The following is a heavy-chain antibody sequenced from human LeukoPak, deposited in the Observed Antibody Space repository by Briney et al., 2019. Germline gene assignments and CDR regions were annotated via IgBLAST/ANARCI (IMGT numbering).Heavy chain of an antibody. CDR1: GFTFSSYA. V-gene: IGHV3-23*01. CDR3: SKSSGCHDY. CDR2: ITTTGGST. D-gene: IGHD3-10*01. Sequence: GGSLRLSCAASGFTFSSYAMTWVRQAPGKGLEWVSTITTTGGSTYYADSVKGRFTISRDNSKNTLYLQMNSLRAEDTAVYYCSKSSGCHDYWGKGTLVTVSS. J-gene: IGHJ4*02.